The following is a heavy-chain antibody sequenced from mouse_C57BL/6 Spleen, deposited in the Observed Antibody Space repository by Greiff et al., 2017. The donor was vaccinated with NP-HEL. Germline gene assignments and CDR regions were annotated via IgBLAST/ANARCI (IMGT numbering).Heavy chain of an antibody. D-gene: IGHD2-14*01. CDR2: ISSGGDYI. V-gene: IGHV5-9-1*02. CDR3: TREGGYGAMDY. CDR1: GFTFSSYA. J-gene: IGHJ4*01. Sequence: EVMLVESGEGLVKPGGSLKLSCAASGFTFSSYAMSWVRQTPEKRLEWVAYISSGGDYIYYADTVKGRFTISRDNARNTLYLQMSSLKSEDTAMYYCTREGGYGAMDYWGQGTSVTVSS.